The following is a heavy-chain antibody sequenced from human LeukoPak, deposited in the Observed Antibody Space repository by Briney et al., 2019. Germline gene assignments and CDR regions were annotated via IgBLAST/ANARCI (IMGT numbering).Heavy chain of an antibody. Sequence: ASVKVSCKASGYTFTSYYMHWVRQAPGQGLEWMGIINPSGGSTSYAQKFQGRVTMTRDMSTSTVYMELSSLRSEDTAVYYCARSSSPNWFDPWGQGTLVTVSS. CDR1: GYTFTSYY. CDR3: ARSSSPNWFDP. D-gene: IGHD6-6*01. V-gene: IGHV1-46*01. CDR2: INPSGGST. J-gene: IGHJ5*02.